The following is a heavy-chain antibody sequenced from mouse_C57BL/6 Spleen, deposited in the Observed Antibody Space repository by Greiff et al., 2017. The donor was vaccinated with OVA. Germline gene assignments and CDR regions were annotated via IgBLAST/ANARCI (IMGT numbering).Heavy chain of an antibody. CDR2: IDPSDSYT. CDR1: GYTFTSYW. CDR3: ARSGGSSRAWFAD. D-gene: IGHD1-1*01. V-gene: IGHV1-59*01. J-gene: IGHJ3*01. Sequence: VQLQQPGAELVRPGTSVKLSCKASGYTFTSYWMHWVKQRPGQGLEWIGVIDPSDSYTNYNQKFKGKATLTVDTSSSTAYMLLSSLTSEDSAVYYCARSGGSSRAWFADWGQGTLVTVSA.